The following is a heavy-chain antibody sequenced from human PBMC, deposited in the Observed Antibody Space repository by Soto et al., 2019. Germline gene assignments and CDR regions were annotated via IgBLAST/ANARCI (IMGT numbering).Heavy chain of an antibody. D-gene: IGHD7-27*01. CDR3: ARDTGDGTFDF. J-gene: IGHJ4*02. CDR1: GSVFTNYY. V-gene: IGHV1-46*01. CDR2: IKTAGGDT. Sequence: ASVKVSCKASGSVFTNYYIHWVRQAPGQGLEWMGIIKTAGGDTNYAQKFRGRVTISRDTSASTAYMELTSLRSEDTAVYYCARDTGDGTFDFWGQGTLVTVSS.